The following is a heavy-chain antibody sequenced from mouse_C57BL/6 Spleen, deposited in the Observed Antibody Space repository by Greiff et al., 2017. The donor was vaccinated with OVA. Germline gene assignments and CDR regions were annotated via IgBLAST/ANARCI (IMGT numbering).Heavy chain of an antibody. CDR1: GYTFTDYE. V-gene: IGHV1-15*01. CDR3: IYYGNYYYFDY. D-gene: IGHD2-1*01. J-gene: IGHJ2*01. CDR2: IDPETGGT. Sequence: VQLQQSGAELVRPGASVTLSCKASGYTFTDYEMHWVKQTPVHGLEWIGAIDPETGGTAYNQKFKGKAILTADKSSSTAYMELRSLTSEDSAVYYCIYYGNYYYFDYWGQGTTLTVSS.